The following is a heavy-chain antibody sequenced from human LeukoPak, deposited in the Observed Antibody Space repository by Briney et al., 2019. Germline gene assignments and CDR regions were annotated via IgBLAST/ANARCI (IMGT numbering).Heavy chain of an antibody. Sequence: GGSLRLSCAASGFTLSTCGMHWVRQAPGKGLEWVAMISHDGNSKQYADFAKGRFTISRDNSKNTLYLEMNSLRTEDTAVYHCAKDLNDNDWYNYFDPWGQGALVTVSS. CDR1: GFTLSTCG. CDR2: ISHDGNSK. V-gene: IGHV3-30*18. D-gene: IGHD5-24*01. CDR3: AKDLNDNDWYNYFDP. J-gene: IGHJ5*02.